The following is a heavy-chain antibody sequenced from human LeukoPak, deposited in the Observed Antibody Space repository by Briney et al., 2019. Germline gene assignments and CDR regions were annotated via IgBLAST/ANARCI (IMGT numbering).Heavy chain of an antibody. V-gene: IGHV4-61*02. Sequence: SSETLSLTCTVSGGSISSGSYYWSWIRQPAGKGLEWIGRIYTSGSTNYNPSLKSRVTISVDTSKNQFSLKLSSVTAADTAVYYCARGTIFGVVIQIDHWGQGTLVTVSS. CDR3: ARGTIFGVVIQIDH. CDR2: IYTSGST. J-gene: IGHJ4*02. CDR1: GGSISSGSYY. D-gene: IGHD3-3*01.